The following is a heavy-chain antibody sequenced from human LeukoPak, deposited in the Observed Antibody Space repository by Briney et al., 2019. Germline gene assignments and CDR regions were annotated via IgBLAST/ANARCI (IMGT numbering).Heavy chain of an antibody. J-gene: IGHJ4*02. CDR2: ISYDGSNK. Sequence: GGSLRLSCAASGFTFSSYGMHWVRQAPGKGLEWVAVISYDGSNKYYADSVKGRFTTSRDNSKNTLYLQMNSLRAEDTAVYYCAKGKIRGYSYGTDYWGQGTPVTVSS. V-gene: IGHV3-30*18. CDR1: GFTFSSYG. CDR3: AKGKIRGYSYGTDY. D-gene: IGHD5-18*01.